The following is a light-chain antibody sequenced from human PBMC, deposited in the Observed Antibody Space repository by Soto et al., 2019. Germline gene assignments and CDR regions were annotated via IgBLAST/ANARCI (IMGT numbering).Light chain of an antibody. CDR1: QSSGSNF. Sequence: EIVLTQSPGTLSLTPGERATLSCKTSQSSGSNFLAWYQHKPGQAPRLLIYASSNRATGIAARFSGSGSGTDFTLTISSLEPEDFAVYYCQQRSNWPQTFGQGTKVDI. J-gene: IGKJ1*01. CDR2: ASS. V-gene: IGKV3-11*01. CDR3: QQRSNWPQT.